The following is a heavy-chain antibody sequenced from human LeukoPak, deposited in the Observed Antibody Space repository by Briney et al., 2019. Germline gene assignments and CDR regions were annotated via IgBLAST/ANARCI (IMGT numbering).Heavy chain of an antibody. CDR2: ISSSSSYI. V-gene: IGHV3-21*01. Sequence: PGGSLRLSCAASGFTFSSYSMNWVRRAPGKGLEWVSSISSSSSYIYYADSVKGRFTISRDNAKNSLYLQMNSLRAEDTAVYYCARDKAGYCGGDCYSPDAFDIWGQGTMVTVSS. J-gene: IGHJ3*02. CDR1: GFTFSSYS. CDR3: ARDKAGYCGGDCYSPDAFDI. D-gene: IGHD2-21*02.